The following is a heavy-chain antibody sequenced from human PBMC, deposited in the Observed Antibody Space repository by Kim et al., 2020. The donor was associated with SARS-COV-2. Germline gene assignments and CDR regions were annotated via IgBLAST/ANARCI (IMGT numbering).Heavy chain of an antibody. Sequence: GGSLRLSCAASGFTFSSYAMSWVRQAPGKGLEWVSAISGSGGSTYYADSVKGRFTISRDNSKNTLYLQMNSLRAEDTAVYYCAKDTRDCSGGSCNEYYYYGMDVWGQGTTVTVSS. D-gene: IGHD2-15*01. J-gene: IGHJ6*02. CDR3: AKDTRDCSGGSCNEYYYYGMDV. CDR2: ISGSGGST. V-gene: IGHV3-23*01. CDR1: GFTFSSYA.